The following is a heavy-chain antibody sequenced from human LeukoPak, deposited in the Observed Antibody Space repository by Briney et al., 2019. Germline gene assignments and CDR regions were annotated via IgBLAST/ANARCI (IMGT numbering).Heavy chain of an antibody. Sequence: KPSETLSLTCTVSGGSIRSYYWSWIRQLPGKGLEWIGYIYYSGSTNYNPSLKSRVSISVDTSKNQFSLKLSPVTAADTAVYYCARTGSTVTMLYPFDHWGQGTLVTVSS. J-gene: IGHJ4*02. CDR1: GGSIRSYY. CDR3: ARTGSTVTMLYPFDH. V-gene: IGHV4-59*01. CDR2: IYYSGST. D-gene: IGHD4-17*01.